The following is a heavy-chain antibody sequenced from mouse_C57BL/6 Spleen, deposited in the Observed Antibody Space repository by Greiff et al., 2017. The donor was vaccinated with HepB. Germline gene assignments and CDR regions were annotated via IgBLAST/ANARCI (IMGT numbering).Heavy chain of an antibody. CDR3: ARGGYYYGSSYEYAMDY. CDR1: GYTFTGYW. V-gene: IGHV1-9*01. D-gene: IGHD1-1*01. CDR2: ILPGSGST. J-gene: IGHJ4*01. Sequence: QVQLQQSGAELMKPGASVKLSCKATGYTFTGYWIEWVKQRPGHGLEWIGEILPGSGSTNYNEKFKGKATFTADTSSNTAYMQLSSLTTEDSAIYYCARGGYYYGSSYEYAMDYWGQGTSVTVSS.